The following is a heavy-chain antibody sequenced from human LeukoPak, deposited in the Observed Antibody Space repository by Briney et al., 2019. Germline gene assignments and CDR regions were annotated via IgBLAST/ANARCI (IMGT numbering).Heavy chain of an antibody. J-gene: IGHJ5*02. CDR3: ARGPTTVRGDRTKWFDP. CDR1: GDSISGYY. CDR2: IYYSGTT. D-gene: IGHD3-10*01. V-gene: IGHV4-59*01. Sequence: SETLSLTCTVSGDSISGYYWSWFRQPPGKRLEWVGYIYYSGTTNYNPSLKSRVTISVDTSKNQFSRKLNSVTAADTAVYYCARGPTTVRGDRTKWFDPWGQGTLVTVSS.